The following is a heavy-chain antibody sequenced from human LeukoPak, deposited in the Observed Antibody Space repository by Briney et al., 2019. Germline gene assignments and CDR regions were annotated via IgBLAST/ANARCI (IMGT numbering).Heavy chain of an antibody. D-gene: IGHD3-10*01. CDR3: AHSLYYISGTHFEY. J-gene: IGHJ4*02. V-gene: IGHV2-5*02. CDR2: IFWDDEK. CDR1: GFSVATSAVG. Sequence: SGPTLVKPTQTLTLTCTFSGFSVATSAVGVGWIRQPPGKALEWLALIFWDDEKNYSPFLESRLTITKDTSKNQVVLTMTDMDPVDTATYYCAHSLYYISGTHFEYWGQGTLVTVSS.